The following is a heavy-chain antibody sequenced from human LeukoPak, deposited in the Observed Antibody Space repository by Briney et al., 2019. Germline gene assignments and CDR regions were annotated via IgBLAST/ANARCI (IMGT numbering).Heavy chain of an antibody. Sequence: SETLSLTCAVYGGSFSGYYWSWIRQPPGKGLEWIGEINHSGSTNYNPSLKSRVTISVDTSKNQFSLKLSSVTAADTAVYHCARGRRGSYYGGNWFDPWGQGTLVTVSS. V-gene: IGHV4-34*01. CDR3: ARGRRGSYYGGNWFDP. D-gene: IGHD1-26*01. J-gene: IGHJ5*02. CDR1: GGSFSGYY. CDR2: INHSGST.